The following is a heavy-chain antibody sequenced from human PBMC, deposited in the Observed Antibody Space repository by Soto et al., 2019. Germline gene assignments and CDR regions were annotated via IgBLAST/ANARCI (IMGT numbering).Heavy chain of an antibody. CDR1: GYTFNSYG. V-gene: IGHV1-18*01. CDR2: ISAYNGNT. J-gene: IGHJ4*02. D-gene: IGHD3-22*01. Sequence: LLKVARKASGYTFNSYGISCVRQAPEQGLEWIGWISAYNGNTNYAQKLQGRVTMTTDTSTSTAYMELRSLSSDDTTVYYCARWKYYYDSSGYIILDYWGQGTLVTVSS. CDR3: ARWKYYYDSSGYIILDY.